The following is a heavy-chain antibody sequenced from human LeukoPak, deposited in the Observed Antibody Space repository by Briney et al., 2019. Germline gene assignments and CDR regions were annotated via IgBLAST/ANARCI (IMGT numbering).Heavy chain of an antibody. Sequence: GGSLSLSCAASGFTFSSLAMGWVRQAPGKGLEWVSAISGSGGSTYYADSVKGRFTISRDNSKNTLYLQMNSLRAEDTAVYYCAKDKRNTIFGVVFFDYWGQGTLVTVSS. CDR2: ISGSGGST. CDR1: GFTFSSLA. J-gene: IGHJ4*02. D-gene: IGHD3-3*01. V-gene: IGHV3-23*01. CDR3: AKDKRNTIFGVVFFDY.